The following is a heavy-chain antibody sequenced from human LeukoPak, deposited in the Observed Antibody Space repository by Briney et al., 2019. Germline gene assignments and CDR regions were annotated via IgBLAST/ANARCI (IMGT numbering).Heavy chain of an antibody. CDR1: GFTFDDYG. V-gene: IGHV3-43*02. J-gene: IGHJ5*02. D-gene: IGHD6-19*01. CDR2: ISGDAGNT. Sequence: SGGSLRLSCAVSGFTFDDYGMHWVRQAPGRGLEWVSLISGDAGNTFYADSVKGRFTISRDNSKNSLYLQMDSLRTEDTALYYCAKDIIGYSSGWHFGVGNWFDPWGQGTLVTVSS. CDR3: AKDIIGYSSGWHFGVGNWFDP.